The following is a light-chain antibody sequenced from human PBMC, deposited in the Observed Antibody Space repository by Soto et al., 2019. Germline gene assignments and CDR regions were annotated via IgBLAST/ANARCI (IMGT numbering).Light chain of an antibody. CDR3: QKYNSATTWK. CDR1: QGISDY. V-gene: IGKV1-27*01. J-gene: IGKJ1*01. CDR2: AAS. Sequence: DIQMTQSPSSLSASVGDRFTITCRASQGISDYLAWYQQKPGKVPKLLIYAASTLQSGVPSRFSGSGSGTDFTLTISSLQPEDVATYYCQKYNSATTWKFGQGTKWIS.